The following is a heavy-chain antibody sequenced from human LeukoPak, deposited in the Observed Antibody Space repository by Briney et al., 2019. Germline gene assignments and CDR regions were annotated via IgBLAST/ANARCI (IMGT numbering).Heavy chain of an antibody. CDR1: GFTFSTYW. V-gene: IGHV3-74*01. CDR3: LYGSGWYFDY. Sequence: SGGSLRLSCAASGFTFSTYWMHCVRQAPGKGLAWVSRISSDGRNTHYADSVKGRFTISRDNAKSTLYLQMNSLRAEDTAVYYCLYGSGWYFDYWGQGTLVTVSS. D-gene: IGHD6-19*01. CDR2: ISSDGRNT. J-gene: IGHJ4*02.